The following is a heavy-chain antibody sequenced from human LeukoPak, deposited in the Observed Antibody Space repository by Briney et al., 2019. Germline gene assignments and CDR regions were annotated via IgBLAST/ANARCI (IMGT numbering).Heavy chain of an antibody. Sequence: GGSLRLSCAASGFTFSRYWIHWVRQAPGKGLEWVSRINPDGSTTTYADSVKGRFTISRDNAKNTVFLQMNSLRAEDTAMYYCARVLSGSWDWFDPWGQEPWSPSPQ. CDR3: ARVLSGSWDWFDP. V-gene: IGHV3-74*01. CDR2: INPDGSTT. CDR1: GFTFSRYW. J-gene: IGHJ5*02. D-gene: IGHD3-22*01.